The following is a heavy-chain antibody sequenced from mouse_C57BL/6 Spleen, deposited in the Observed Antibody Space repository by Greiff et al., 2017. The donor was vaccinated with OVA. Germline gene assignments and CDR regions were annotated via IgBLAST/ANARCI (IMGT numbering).Heavy chain of an antibody. V-gene: IGHV1-72*01. D-gene: IGHD1-1*01. J-gene: IGHJ1*03. CDR2: IDPNSGGT. CDR3: ARSMDYGSSYDWYFDV. Sequence: VQLQQPGAELVKPGASVKLSCKASGYTFTSYWMHWVQQRPGRGLEWIGRIDPNSGGTKYNEKFKSKATLTVDKPSSTAYMQLSSLTSEDSAVYYCARSMDYGSSYDWYFDVWGTGTTVTVSS. CDR1: GYTFTSYW.